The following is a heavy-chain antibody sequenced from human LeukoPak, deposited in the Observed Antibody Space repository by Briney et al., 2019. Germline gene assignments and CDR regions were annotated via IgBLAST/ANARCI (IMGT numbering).Heavy chain of an antibody. J-gene: IGHJ6*02. CDR1: GYTFTSYG. Sequence: ASVKVSCKASGYTFTSYGISWVRQAPGQGLEWMGWISAYNGNTNYAQKLQGRVTMTTDTSTSTAYMELRSLRSDDTAVYYCARDTSSYSPYYYGMDVWGQGTTVTASS. V-gene: IGHV1-18*01. CDR3: ARDTSSYSPYYYGMDV. D-gene: IGHD2-21*01. CDR2: ISAYNGNT.